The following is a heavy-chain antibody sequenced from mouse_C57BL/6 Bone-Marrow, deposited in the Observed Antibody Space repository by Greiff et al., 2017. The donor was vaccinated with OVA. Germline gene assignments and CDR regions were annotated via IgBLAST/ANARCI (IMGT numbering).Heavy chain of an antibody. CDR2: IWRGGST. CDR1: GFSLTSYG. J-gene: IGHJ3*01. Sequence: QVQLQQSGPGLVQPSQSLSITCTVSGFSLTSYGVHWVRQSPGKGLEWLGVIWRGGSTDYNAAFISRLSISKDNSKSQVFFKMNSLQADDTAIYYCARNTGRRDGGWFAYWGQGTLVTVSA. CDR3: ARNTGRRDGGWFAY. V-gene: IGHV2-2*01. D-gene: IGHD1-1*01.